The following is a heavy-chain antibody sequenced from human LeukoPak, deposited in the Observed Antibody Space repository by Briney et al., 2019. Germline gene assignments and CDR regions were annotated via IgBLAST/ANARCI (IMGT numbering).Heavy chain of an antibody. D-gene: IGHD6-19*01. Sequence: NSSGTLSLTCTVSGGSVSSGSYYWSWMRQPPGKGLEWIGYIYYSGSTNNYNPSLKSRATISVDTSKNQFSLKLNSVTAADTAVYYCVRVVSGWHGGSWGQGTLVTVSS. J-gene: IGHJ4*02. CDR1: GGSVSSGSYY. CDR2: IYYSGSTN. CDR3: VRVVSGWHGGS. V-gene: IGHV4-61*01.